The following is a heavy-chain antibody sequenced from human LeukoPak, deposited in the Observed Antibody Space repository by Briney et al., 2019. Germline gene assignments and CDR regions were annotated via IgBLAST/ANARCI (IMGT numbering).Heavy chain of an antibody. CDR2: INPNSGGT. J-gene: IGHJ5*02. CDR3: ARDLGYSYGSPINWFDP. CDR1: GYTFTGYY. Sequence: ASVKVSCKASGYTFTGYYMHWVRQAPGQGLEWMGWINPNSGGTNYAQKFQGRVTMTRDTSISTAYMELSRLRSDDTAVYYCARDLGYSYGSPINWFDPWGQGTLVTVSS. V-gene: IGHV1-2*02. D-gene: IGHD5-18*01.